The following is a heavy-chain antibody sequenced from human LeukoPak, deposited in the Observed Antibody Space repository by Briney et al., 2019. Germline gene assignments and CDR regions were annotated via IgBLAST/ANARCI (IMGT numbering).Heavy chain of an antibody. V-gene: IGHV3-30*18. CDR1: GFSFKDYN. CDR2: ITYDGSNK. CDR3: AKVRWDNSGWYYLDY. Sequence: GGSLRLSCAASGFSFKDYNMHWVRQAPGKGLEWVAVITYDGSNKYYTDSVKGRFTISRDNSKSTLYLQMNSLRAEDTAVYYCAKVRWDNSGWYYLDYWGQGTLVTVSS. J-gene: IGHJ4*02. D-gene: IGHD6-19*01.